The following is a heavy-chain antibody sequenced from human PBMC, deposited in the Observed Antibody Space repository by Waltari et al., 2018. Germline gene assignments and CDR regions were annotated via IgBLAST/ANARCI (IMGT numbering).Heavy chain of an antibody. J-gene: IGHJ6*03. CDR1: GFIFSNSA. V-gene: IGHV3-30*18. CDR2: ISLDGVNK. D-gene: IGHD6-13*01. Sequence: QVQLVESGGGVVQAGKSLRLSCAASGFIFSNSAMHWVRQAPGKGLEWVAVISLDGVNKYYADSVKGRFTISRDNSKNTLYLQMDSLSAEDTAIYYCAKDAAAAPAYYYYMDVWGTGTAVLISS. CDR3: AKDAAAAPAYYYYMDV.